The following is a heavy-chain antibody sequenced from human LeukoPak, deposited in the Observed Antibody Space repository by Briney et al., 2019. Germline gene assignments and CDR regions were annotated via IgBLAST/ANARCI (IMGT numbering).Heavy chain of an antibody. D-gene: IGHD1-26*01. CDR2: IYPGDSGP. Sequence: GESLKISCKVSGCSFTSYCIGWVRQMPGEGLEWMGIIYPGDSGPTYSPSFQGQVTISVDKSINTAYPQWSSLQASDTAMYYCGMSGDRVPLQDDVFDVWGQGTMVTVST. CDR1: GCSFTSYC. J-gene: IGHJ3*01. CDR3: GMSGDRVPLQDDVFDV. V-gene: IGHV5-51*01.